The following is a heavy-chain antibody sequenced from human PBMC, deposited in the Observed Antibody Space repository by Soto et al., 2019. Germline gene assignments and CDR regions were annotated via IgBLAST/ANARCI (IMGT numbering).Heavy chain of an antibody. CDR2: IIPILGIA. V-gene: IGHV1-69*02. D-gene: IGHD5-12*01. Sequence: QVQLVQSGAEVKKPGSSVKVSCKASGGTFSSYTISWVRQAPGQGLEWMGRIIPILGIANYAQKFQGRVTXSADKSTSTAYMELSSLRTEDTAVYYCARGGGSFDYWGQGTLVTVSS. CDR3: ARGGGSFDY. CDR1: GGTFSSYT. J-gene: IGHJ4*02.